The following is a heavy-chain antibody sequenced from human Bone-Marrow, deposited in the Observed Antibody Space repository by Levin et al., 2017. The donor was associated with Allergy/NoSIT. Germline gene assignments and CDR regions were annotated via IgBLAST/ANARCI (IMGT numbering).Heavy chain of an antibody. V-gene: IGHV3-48*01. Sequence: GGSLRLSCGASGFSFSSYTMNWVRQAPGKGLEWVSYISGTTNSIYYADSVRGRFTISRDNAKNSLYLQMNSLRAEDTAVYYCARDGRSSGWHEDAFDIWGQGTMVTVSS. J-gene: IGHJ3*02. CDR2: ISGTTNSI. CDR1: GFSFSSYT. CDR3: ARDGRSSGWHEDAFDI. D-gene: IGHD6-19*01.